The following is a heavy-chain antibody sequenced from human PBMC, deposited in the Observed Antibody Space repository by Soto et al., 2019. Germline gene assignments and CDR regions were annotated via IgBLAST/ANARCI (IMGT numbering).Heavy chain of an antibody. CDR3: AREYSRSWYEKGAFDI. J-gene: IGHJ3*02. CDR2: IIPIFGTA. CDR1: GGTFSSYA. V-gene: IGHV1-69*13. D-gene: IGHD6-13*01. Sequence: GASVKVSCKASGGTFSSYAISWVRQAPGQGLEWMGGIIPIFGTANYAQKFQGRVTITADESTSTAYMELSSLRSEDTAVYYCAREYSRSWYEKGAFDIWGQGTMVTVSS.